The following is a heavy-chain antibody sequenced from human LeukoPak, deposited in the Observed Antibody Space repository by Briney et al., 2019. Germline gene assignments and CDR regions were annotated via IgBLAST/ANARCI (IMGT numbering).Heavy chain of an antibody. CDR3: ARDSYDSSGYPLGY. CDR1: GYTFTSYA. D-gene: IGHD3-22*01. Sequence: GASVKVSCKASGYTFTSYAMHWVRQAPGQRLEWMGWINAGNGNTKYSQEFQGRVTITRDTSASTAYMELSSLRSEDMAVYYCARDSYDSSGYPLGYWGQGTLVTVSS. V-gene: IGHV1-3*03. J-gene: IGHJ4*02. CDR2: INAGNGNT.